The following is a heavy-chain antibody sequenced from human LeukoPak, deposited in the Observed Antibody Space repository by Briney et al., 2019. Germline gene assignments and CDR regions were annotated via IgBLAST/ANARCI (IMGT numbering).Heavy chain of an antibody. Sequence: QTGGSLRLSCAVSGFIFSNWGLHWVRQTPGKGLQWVAVIWYDGSKKYYADSVKGRFSISKDDSKSTLYLQMNSLRAEDTAVYYCARDGGIGLDYWGQGILVTVSS. J-gene: IGHJ4*02. CDR1: GFIFSNWG. CDR3: ARDGGIGLDY. CDR2: IWYDGSKK. D-gene: IGHD3-16*01. V-gene: IGHV3-33*01.